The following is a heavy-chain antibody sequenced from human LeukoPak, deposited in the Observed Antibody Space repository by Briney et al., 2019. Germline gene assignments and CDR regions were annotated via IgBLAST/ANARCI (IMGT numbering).Heavy chain of an antibody. CDR2: IYYTGTT. CDR1: GDTISSYY. J-gene: IGHJ2*01. CDR3: ARRGRLSRGYWYFDR. Sequence: SETLSLTCTVSGDTISSYYWNWLRQPPGKGLEWIGHIYYTGTTPYHRSLQGRVTISVDTSKTLFSLNLSSVTAADTAVYYCARRGRLSRGYWYFDRWGRGTLVTVSS. D-gene: IGHD3-16*01. V-gene: IGHV4-59*01.